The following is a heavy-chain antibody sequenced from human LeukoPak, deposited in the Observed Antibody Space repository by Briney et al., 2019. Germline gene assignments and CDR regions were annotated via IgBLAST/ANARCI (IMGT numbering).Heavy chain of an antibody. D-gene: IGHD2-2*01. Sequence: GGSLRLSCAASGFTLSNYDMNWVRQAPGKGLEWVSSISTSSRYIYYKDSVRGRFTISRDDAKNSLYLEMNSLRAEDTAVYYCARADCSSSTCYLRRSWFDPWGQGTPVTVSS. CDR1: GFTLSNYD. CDR3: ARADCSSSTCYLRRSWFDP. J-gene: IGHJ5*02. V-gene: IGHV3-21*01. CDR2: ISTSSRYI.